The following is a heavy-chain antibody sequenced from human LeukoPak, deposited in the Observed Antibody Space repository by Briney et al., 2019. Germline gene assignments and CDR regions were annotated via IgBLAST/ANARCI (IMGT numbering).Heavy chain of an antibody. J-gene: IGHJ4*02. Sequence: GASVKVSCKASGYTFTSYDINWVRQATGQGLEWLGWMNPNSGNTGYAQKFQGRVTFTRNTSISTAYMELSSLRSEDTAVYYCARAQSGSHLKGGDYRGQGTLVTVSS. CDR2: MNPNSGNT. V-gene: IGHV1-8*03. D-gene: IGHD1-26*01. CDR3: ARAQSGSHLKGGDY. CDR1: GYTFTSYD.